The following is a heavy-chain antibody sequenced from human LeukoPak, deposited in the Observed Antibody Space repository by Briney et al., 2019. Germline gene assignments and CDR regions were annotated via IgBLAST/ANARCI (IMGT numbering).Heavy chain of an antibody. CDR2: INHSGST. J-gene: IGHJ4*02. Sequence: SETLSLTCAVYGGSFSGYYWSWIRQPPGKGLEWIGEINHSGSTNYNPSLKSRVTISVDTSKNQFSLKLSSVTAADTAVYYCARGRRLGVLMVYAIRHYYFDYWGQGTLVTVSS. CDR1: GGSFSGYY. CDR3: ARGRRLGVLMVYAIRHYYFDY. D-gene: IGHD2-8*01. V-gene: IGHV4-34*01.